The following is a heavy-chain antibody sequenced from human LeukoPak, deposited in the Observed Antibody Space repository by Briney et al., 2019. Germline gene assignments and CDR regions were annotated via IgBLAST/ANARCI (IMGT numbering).Heavy chain of an antibody. J-gene: IGHJ3*02. V-gene: IGHV4-4*09. Sequence: PSETLSLTCTVSGGSISSYYWSWIRQPPGKGLEWIGYIYTSGSTNYNPSLKSRVTISVDTSKNQFSLKLSSVTAADTAVYYCARPRGAYDSRGFDIWGQGTMVTVSS. CDR3: ARPRGAYDSRGFDI. CDR2: IYTSGST. D-gene: IGHD3-22*01. CDR1: GGSISSYY.